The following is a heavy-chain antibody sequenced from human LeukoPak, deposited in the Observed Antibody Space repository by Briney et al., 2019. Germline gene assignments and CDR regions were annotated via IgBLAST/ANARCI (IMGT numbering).Heavy chain of an antibody. J-gene: IGHJ3*02. D-gene: IGHD1-26*01. V-gene: IGHV5-51*01. CDR3: ARILVGAFDAFDI. Sequence: GESLKISCKGSGYSFTSYWIGWVRQMPGKGLGWMGIIYPGDSETRYSPSFQGQVTISADKSISTAYLQWSSLKASDTAMYYCARILVGAFDAFDIWGQGTMVTVSS. CDR1: GYSFTSYW. CDR2: IYPGDSET.